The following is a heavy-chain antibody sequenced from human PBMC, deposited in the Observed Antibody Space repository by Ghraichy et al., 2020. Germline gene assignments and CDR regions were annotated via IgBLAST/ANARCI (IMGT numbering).Heavy chain of an antibody. CDR2: IYYSGST. D-gene: IGHD2-2*02. J-gene: IGHJ3*02. V-gene: IGHV4-61*01. CDR3: ATDSTYNAFDI. Sequence: ESLNISCTVSGGSVSSGSYYWSWIRQPPGKGLEWIGYIYYSGSTNYNPSLKSRVTISVDTSKNQFSLKLSSVTAADTAVYYCATDSTYNAFDIWGQGTMVTVSS. CDR1: GGSVSSGSYY.